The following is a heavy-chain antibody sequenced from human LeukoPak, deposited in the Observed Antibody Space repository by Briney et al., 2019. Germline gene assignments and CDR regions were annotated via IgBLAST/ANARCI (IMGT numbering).Heavy chain of an antibody. V-gene: IGHV3-30*18. CDR3: AKDHIAVAGKVPPGNYFDY. J-gene: IGHJ4*02. Sequence: GGSLRLSCAASGFTFSSYGMHWVRQAPGKGLEWVAVISYDGSNKYYADSVKGRFTISRDNSKNTLYLQMNSLRAEDTAVYYCAKDHIAVAGKVPPGNYFDYWGQGTLVTVSS. CDR1: GFTFSSYG. CDR2: ISYDGSNK. D-gene: IGHD6-19*01.